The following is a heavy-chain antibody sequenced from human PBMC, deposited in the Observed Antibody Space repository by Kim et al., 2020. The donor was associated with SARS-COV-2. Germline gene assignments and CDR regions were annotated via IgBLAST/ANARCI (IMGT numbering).Heavy chain of an antibody. V-gene: IGHV4-61*01. CDR1: GGSVSSGNYY. Sequence: SETLSLTCTVSGGSVSSGNYYWSWIRQPPGKGLEWIGYIYYSVSTNYNPSLKSRVTMAVDTSKNQFSLRLSSVTAADTAVYYCVRGRVSTAYWGQGTLVTVSS. CDR2: IYYSVST. J-gene: IGHJ4*02. D-gene: IGHD2-2*01. CDR3: VRGRVSTAY.